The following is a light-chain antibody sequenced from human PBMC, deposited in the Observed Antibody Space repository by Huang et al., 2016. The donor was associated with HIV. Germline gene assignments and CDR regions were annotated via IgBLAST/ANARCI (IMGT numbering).Light chain of an antibody. Sequence: ERVMTQSPVTLSVSPGERATFSCRASQSISSKIVWYQQKPGQAPRLIIYGASTRATGIPARFSGSGSGTEFTLTISSLQSEDFAVYYCQQYNNWPFTFGPGTRVDIK. J-gene: IGKJ3*01. CDR2: GAS. V-gene: IGKV3-15*01. CDR1: QSISSK. CDR3: QQYNNWPFT.